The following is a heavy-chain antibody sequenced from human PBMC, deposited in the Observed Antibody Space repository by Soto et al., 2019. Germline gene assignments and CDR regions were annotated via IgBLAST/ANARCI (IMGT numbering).Heavy chain of an antibody. J-gene: IGHJ6*02. Sequence: ASVKVSCKASGGTFSXYAISWVRQAPGQGLEWMGGIIPIFGTANYAQKFQGRVTITADESTSTAYMELSSLRSEDTAVYYCARDTLDYGGNPSYYYGMDVSGQGTTVTVSS. CDR3: ARDTLDYGGNPSYYYGMDV. CDR2: IIPIFGTA. CDR1: GGTFSXYA. D-gene: IGHD4-17*01. V-gene: IGHV1-69*13.